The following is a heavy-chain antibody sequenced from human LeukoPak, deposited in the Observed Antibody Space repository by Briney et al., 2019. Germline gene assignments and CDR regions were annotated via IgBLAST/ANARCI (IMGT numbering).Heavy chain of an antibody. V-gene: IGHV4-39*07. J-gene: IGHJ6*02. D-gene: IGHD1-14*01. CDR3: ARDPHSRIVPTAGEPYYYYYGMDV. Sequence: SETLSLTCTVSGGSISSSSYYWGWIRQPPGKGLEWIGSIYYSGSTYYNPSLKSRVTISVDTSKNQFSLRLTSVTAADTAVYYCARDPHSRIVPTAGEPYYYYYGMDVWGQGTTVTVSS. CDR1: GGSISSSSYY. CDR2: IYYSGST.